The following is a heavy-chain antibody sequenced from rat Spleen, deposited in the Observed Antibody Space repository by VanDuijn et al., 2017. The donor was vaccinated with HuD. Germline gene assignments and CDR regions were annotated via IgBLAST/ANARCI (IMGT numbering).Heavy chain of an antibody. CDR1: GFSLSSYG. CDR2: IASGGST. V-gene: IGHV2S8*01. D-gene: IGHD1-1*01. CDR3: ARKVFIADWYFDF. J-gene: IGHJ1*01. Sequence: QVQLKESGPGLVQPSQTLSLTCTVSGFSLSSYGVIWVRQPPGKGLEWIAAIASGGSTYYNSALKSRLSISRDTSKSQVFIKMNSLQTEDTAMYFCARKVFIADWYFDFWGPGTMVTVSS.